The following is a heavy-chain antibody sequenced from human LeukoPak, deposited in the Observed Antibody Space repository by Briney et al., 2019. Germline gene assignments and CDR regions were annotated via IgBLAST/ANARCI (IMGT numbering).Heavy chain of an antibody. J-gene: IGHJ4*02. D-gene: IGHD3-9*01. CDR3: ATDELRYFDWLPDY. CDR1: GYTLTELS. Sequence: GASVKVSCKVSGYTLTELSMHWVRQAPGKGLEWMGGFDPEDGETIYAQKFQGRVTMTEDTSTDTAYMELSSLRSEDTAVYYCATDELRYFDWLPDYWGQGTLVTVSS. V-gene: IGHV1-24*01. CDR2: FDPEDGET.